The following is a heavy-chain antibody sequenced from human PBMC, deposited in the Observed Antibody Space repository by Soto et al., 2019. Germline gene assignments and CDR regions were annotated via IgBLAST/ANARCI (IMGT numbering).Heavy chain of an antibody. V-gene: IGHV2-5*01. CDR2: IYWNDDK. CDR1: GFSLSTSGVG. J-gene: IGHJ5*02. Sequence: QITLKESGPTLVKPTQTLTLTCTFSGFSLSTSGVGVGWIRQPPGKALEWLALIYWNDDKRYSPSLKSRLTITQDTSKSQVVLTMTNMDPVDTATYYCAHRLGPAAKFSWFDPWGQGTLVTVSS. D-gene: IGHD2-2*01. CDR3: AHRLGPAAKFSWFDP.